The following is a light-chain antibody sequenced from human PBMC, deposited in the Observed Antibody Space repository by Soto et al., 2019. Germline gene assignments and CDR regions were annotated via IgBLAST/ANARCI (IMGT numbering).Light chain of an antibody. CDR1: QSVSSN. V-gene: IGKV3-15*01. J-gene: IGKJ2*01. CDR2: GAS. Sequence: EIVMTQSPATLSVSPGERATLSCRASQSVSSNLAWYQQKPGQAPRLIIYGASTRATGVPARFSGSGSGTEFTLTITSLQSEDFTVYYCQHYNNWPPYTFGQGTKVDI. CDR3: QHYNNWPPYT.